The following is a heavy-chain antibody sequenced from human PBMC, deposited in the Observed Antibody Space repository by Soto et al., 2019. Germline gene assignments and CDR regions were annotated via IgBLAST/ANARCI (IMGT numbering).Heavy chain of an antibody. Sequence: PGESLKISCKGSGYSFTSYWIGWVRQMPGKGLEWMGIIYPGDSDTRYSPSFQGQVTISADKSISTAYLQWSSLKASDTATYYCARQLWGYGDDGLSNYYYYGMDVWGQGTTVTVSS. CDR1: GYSFTSYW. V-gene: IGHV5-51*01. CDR2: IYPGDSDT. J-gene: IGHJ6*02. CDR3: ARQLWGYGDDGLSNYYYYGMDV. D-gene: IGHD4-17*01.